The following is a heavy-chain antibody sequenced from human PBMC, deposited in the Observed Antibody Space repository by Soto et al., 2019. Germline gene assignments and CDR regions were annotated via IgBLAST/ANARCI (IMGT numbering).Heavy chain of an antibody. J-gene: IGHJ6*02. V-gene: IGHV3-30-3*01. Sequence: GGSLRLSCAASGFTFSSYAMHWVRQAPGKGLEWVAVISYDGSNKYYADSVKGRFTISRDNSKNTLYLQMNSLRAEDTAVYYCATDYSSGLYYYYGMDVCGQGTTVTVSS. D-gene: IGHD6-25*01. CDR3: ATDYSSGLYYYYGMDV. CDR1: GFTFSSYA. CDR2: ISYDGSNK.